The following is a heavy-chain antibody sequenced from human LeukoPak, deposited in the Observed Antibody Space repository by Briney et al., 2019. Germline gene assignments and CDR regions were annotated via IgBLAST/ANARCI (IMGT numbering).Heavy chain of an antibody. Sequence: TXTVXGGSISSSSYYWGWIRQPPGKGLEWIGSIYYSGSTYYNPSLKSRVTISVDTAKNPFSLKLRSVTAADTAIDXXAXXKRVQWLDYWGQGTLVTVSS. CDR1: GGSISSSSYY. CDR2: IYYSGST. CDR3: AXXKRVQWLDY. J-gene: IGHJ4*02. V-gene: IGHV4-39*01. D-gene: IGHD6-19*01.